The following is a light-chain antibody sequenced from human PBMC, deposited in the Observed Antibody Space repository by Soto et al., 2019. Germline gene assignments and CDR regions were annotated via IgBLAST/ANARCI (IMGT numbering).Light chain of an antibody. CDR3: KSYAGSNAYV. Sequence: LTQPPSASGSPGQSVTISCTGTKSDIGVYDFVSWYQHHPGKAPRLIIYEVVQRPSGVPDRFSGSKSGNTASLTVSGLQAADEADYFCKSYAGSNAYVFGSGTKVTVL. J-gene: IGLJ1*01. CDR1: KSDIGVYDF. CDR2: EVV. V-gene: IGLV2-8*01.